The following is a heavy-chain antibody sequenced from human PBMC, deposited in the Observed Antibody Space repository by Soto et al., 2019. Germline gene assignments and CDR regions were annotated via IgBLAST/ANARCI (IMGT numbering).Heavy chain of an antibody. D-gene: IGHD6-6*01. CDR1: GGSFSGYY. CDR3: AAQAPYSSSPYYCYSLDV. CDR2: INHTGST. Sequence: QVQLQQWGAGLLKPSETLSLTCAVYGGSFSGYYWSWIRQSPGKGLEWIGEINHTGSTNYNPSLKRRATRSVDTTKNHYSLKLNSVTGADTAVYYCAAQAPYSSSPYYCYSLDVWGKGTTVTVSS. V-gene: IGHV4-34*01. J-gene: IGHJ6*03.